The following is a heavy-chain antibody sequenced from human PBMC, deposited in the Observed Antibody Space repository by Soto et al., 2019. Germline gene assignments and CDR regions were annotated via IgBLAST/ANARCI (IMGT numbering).Heavy chain of an antibody. D-gene: IGHD6-19*01. CDR2: ITYDGSNK. J-gene: IGHJ4*02. CDR3: AKDAEGSSGWAIDY. CDR1: GFTFSSYG. Sequence: QVQLVESGGGVVQPGRSLRLSCAASGFTFSSYGMHWVRQAPGKGLEWVAGITYDGSNKNYADYVKGRFTISRDNSKNTLYMQMNSLRAEDTAVYYCAKDAEGSSGWAIDYWGQGTLVTVSS. V-gene: IGHV3-30*18.